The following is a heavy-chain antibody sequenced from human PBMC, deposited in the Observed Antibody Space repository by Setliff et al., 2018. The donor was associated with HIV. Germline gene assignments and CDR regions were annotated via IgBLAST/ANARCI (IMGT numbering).Heavy chain of an antibody. V-gene: IGHV1-8*01. Sequence: ASVKVSCKASGSTFSTYDINWVRQAPGQGPEWMGWMNPNSGNTGYAPKLQGRVSMTRNTSISTAYMELSSLRSDDTAVYYCASSWSRVPYYGMDVWGQGTTVTVSS. D-gene: IGHD6-13*01. J-gene: IGHJ6*02. CDR2: MNPNSGNT. CDR3: ASSWSRVPYYGMDV. CDR1: GSTFSTYD.